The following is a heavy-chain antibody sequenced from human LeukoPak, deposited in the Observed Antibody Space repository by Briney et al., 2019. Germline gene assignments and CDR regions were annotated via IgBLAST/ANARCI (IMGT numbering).Heavy chain of an antibody. CDR3: ASFRGVGWDFVY. V-gene: IGHV3-23*01. CDR2: ISGSGVST. D-gene: IGHD3-10*01. J-gene: IGHJ4*02. Sequence: GGSLRLSCAASGFTFSSYGMSWVRQAPGKGLEWVSGISGSGVSTYYADSVKGRFTISRDNSKNTLYLQINSLKAEDTAVYYCASFRGVGWDFVYWGQGTLVTVSS. CDR1: GFTFSSYG.